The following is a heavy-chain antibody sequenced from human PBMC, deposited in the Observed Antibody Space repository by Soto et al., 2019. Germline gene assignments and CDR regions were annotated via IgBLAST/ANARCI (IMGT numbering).Heavy chain of an antibody. V-gene: IGHV1-69*08. CDR2: SIPVLGTT. CDR3: ARRRYCGYDCYHKHYYGMDV. Sequence: QVQLVQSGAELMKPGSSVKVSCRASGDTFSSYTVNWVRQAPGRGLEWMGRSIPVLGTTDYAQKFKGRVTITANKSSNIVYMELSSLRSEDTDVYYCARRRYCGYDCYHKHYYGMDVW. D-gene: IGHD2-21*02. CDR1: GDTFSSYT. J-gene: IGHJ6*01.